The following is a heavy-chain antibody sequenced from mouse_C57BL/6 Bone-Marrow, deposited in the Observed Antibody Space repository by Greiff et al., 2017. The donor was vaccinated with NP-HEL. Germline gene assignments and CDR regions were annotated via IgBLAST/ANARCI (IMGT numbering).Heavy chain of an antibody. D-gene: IGHD2-3*01. CDR2: IRNKANGYST. J-gene: IGHJ1*03. CDR1: GFTFTDYY. Sequence: EVMLVESGGGLVQPGGSLSLSCAASGFTFTDYYMSWVRQPPGKALEWLGFIRNKANGYSTEYSASVKGRFTISRDNSQSILYLQMNALRAEDSATYYCARIPLYDGYYVSHWYFDVWGTGTTVTVSS. CDR3: ARIPLYDGYYVSHWYFDV. V-gene: IGHV7-3*01.